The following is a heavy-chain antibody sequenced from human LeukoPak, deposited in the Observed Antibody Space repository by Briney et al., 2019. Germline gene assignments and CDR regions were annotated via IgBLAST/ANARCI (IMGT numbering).Heavy chain of an antibody. CDR3: ARVAKERVGGVYYFDY. D-gene: IGHD1-1*01. V-gene: IGHV3-13*01. CDR1: GFTFSDYD. CDR2: IGTAGDT. J-gene: IGHJ4*02. Sequence: GGSLRPSCAASGFTFSDYDMHWVRQATGKGLEWVSAIGTAGDTYYTGSVKGRFTISRENAKNSLYLQMNSLRAGDTAVYYCARVAKERVGGVYYFDYWGQGTLVTVSS.